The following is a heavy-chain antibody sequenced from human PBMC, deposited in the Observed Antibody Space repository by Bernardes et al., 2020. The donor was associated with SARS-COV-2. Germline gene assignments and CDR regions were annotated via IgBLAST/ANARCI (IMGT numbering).Heavy chain of an antibody. D-gene: IGHD3-22*01. CDR2: IYSGGST. J-gene: IGHJ5*02. CDR3: ARENYYDSSGYYHGWFDP. V-gene: IGHV3-53*01. Sequence: GSLRLSCAASGFTVSSNYMSWVRQAPGKGLEWVSVIYSGGSTYYADSVKGRFTISRDNSKNTLYLQMNSLRAEDTAVYYCARENYYDSSGYYHGWFDPWGQGTLVTVSS. CDR1: GFTVSSNY.